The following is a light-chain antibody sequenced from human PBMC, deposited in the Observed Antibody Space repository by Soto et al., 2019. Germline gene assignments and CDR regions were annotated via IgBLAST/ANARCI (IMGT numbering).Light chain of an antibody. J-gene: IGKJ1*01. CDR3: QQYGSSPRT. CDR2: GAS. CDR1: QSVSYY. Sequence: EIVLTQSPGTLSLSPGERATLSCRASQSVSYYLAWYQQKPGQAPRLLIHGASSRATGIPDRFSGSGSGTDFTLTISRLEPEDFAVYYCQQYGSSPRTFGQGTKVDI. V-gene: IGKV3-20*01.